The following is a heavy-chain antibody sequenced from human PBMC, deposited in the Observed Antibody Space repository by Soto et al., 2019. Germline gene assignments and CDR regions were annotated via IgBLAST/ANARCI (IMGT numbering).Heavy chain of an antibody. CDR1: GYTFTGYY. Sequence: ASLKVSCKASGYTFTGYYMHWVRQSPGQGLEWMGWINPNSGGTNYAQKFQGWVTMTRDTSISTAYMELSRLSSDDTAVYYCARDAAGMATAYAFDIWGQGTMVTVSS. CDR2: INPNSGGT. J-gene: IGHJ3*02. V-gene: IGHV1-2*04. D-gene: IGHD5-12*01. CDR3: ARDAAGMATAYAFDI.